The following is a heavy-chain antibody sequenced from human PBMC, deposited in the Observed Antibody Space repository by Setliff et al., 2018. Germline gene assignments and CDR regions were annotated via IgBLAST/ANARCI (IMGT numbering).Heavy chain of an antibody. Sequence: PSETLSLTCTVSGGSISSGSYYWSWIRQPAGKGLEWIGRIYSSGSTDYNRSLKSRLTISVDTSKNQFSLRLSSVTAADTAVYFCARDNPIVGATDYWGQGILVTVSS. CDR2: IYSSGST. J-gene: IGHJ4*02. V-gene: IGHV4-61*02. CDR3: ARDNPIVGATDY. CDR1: GGSISSGSYY. D-gene: IGHD1-26*01.